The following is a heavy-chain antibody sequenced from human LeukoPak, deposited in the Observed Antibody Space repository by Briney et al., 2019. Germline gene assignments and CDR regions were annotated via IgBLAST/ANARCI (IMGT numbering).Heavy chain of an antibody. Sequence: PGGSLRLSCAASGFTFSSYGMHWVRQAPGKGLEWVAVIWYDGSNKYYADSVKGRFTVSRDNAKNSLYLQMNSLRAEDTAVYYCARRHDSGGYYYEHWGQGILVTVSS. CDR2: IWYDGSNK. D-gene: IGHD3-22*01. CDR3: ARRHDSGGYYYEH. J-gene: IGHJ4*02. CDR1: GFTFSSYG. V-gene: IGHV3-33*03.